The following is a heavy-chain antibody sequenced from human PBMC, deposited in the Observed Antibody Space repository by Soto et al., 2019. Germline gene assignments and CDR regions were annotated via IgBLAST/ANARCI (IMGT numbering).Heavy chain of an antibody. CDR1: GGTFSSYT. V-gene: IGHV1-69*02. Sequence: QVQLVQSGAEVKKPGSSVKVSCKASGGTFSSYTISWVRQAPGQGLEWMGRIIPILGIANYEPKFQGRVTITPDKSTSTAYMELSSLRSEDTAVYYCASSQGYCSSTSCYGFFAYWGQGTLGTVSS. J-gene: IGHJ4*02. CDR3: ASSQGYCSSTSCYGFFAY. D-gene: IGHD2-2*01. CDR2: IIPILGIA.